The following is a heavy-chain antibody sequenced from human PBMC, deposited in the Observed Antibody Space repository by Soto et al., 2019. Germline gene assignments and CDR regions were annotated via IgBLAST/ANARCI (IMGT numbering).Heavy chain of an antibody. Sequence: QVQLVQSGVEVKKPGSSVRVSCKASGDTFKNSVISWVRQAPGQGLEWMGGTIPLFGTTDYAQKFQGRLTITPDESTTTASMEVSSLTSEATAVYYCVADLNFGNFSAFGGQGTTVIVSS. CDR2: TIPLFGTT. J-gene: IGHJ6*02. V-gene: IGHV1-69*01. CDR3: VADLNFGNFSAF. D-gene: IGHD3-10*01. CDR1: GDTFKNSV.